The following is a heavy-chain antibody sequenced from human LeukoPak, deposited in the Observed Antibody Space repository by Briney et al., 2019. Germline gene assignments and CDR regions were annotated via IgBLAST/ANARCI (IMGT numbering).Heavy chain of an antibody. CDR2: INGYGSIT. V-gene: IGHV3-74*01. CDR1: GFTFSNVW. CDR3: ARDDPTVTTGPPVGS. Sequence: GGSLRLSCAASGFTFSNVWMSWVRQAPGKGLEWVSCINGYGSITNYADSVKGRFTISRDNAKNTLYLQMNSLRVEDTAVYYCARDDPTVTTGPPVGSWGQGTLVTVSS. J-gene: IGHJ4*02. D-gene: IGHD4-17*01.